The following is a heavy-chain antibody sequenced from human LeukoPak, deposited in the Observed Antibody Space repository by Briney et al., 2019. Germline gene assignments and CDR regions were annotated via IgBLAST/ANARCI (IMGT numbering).Heavy chain of an antibody. V-gene: IGHV3-53*01. Sequence: GGSLRLSCAASGFTVSSNYMSWVRQAPGKGLEWVSVIYSGGSTYYADSVKGRFTISRDNSKNTLYLQMNSLRAEDTAVYYCASAYSSWAYYYYYMDVWGKGTTVTISS. D-gene: IGHD6-13*01. CDR3: ASAYSSWAYYYYYMDV. CDR1: GFTVSSNY. CDR2: IYSGGST. J-gene: IGHJ6*03.